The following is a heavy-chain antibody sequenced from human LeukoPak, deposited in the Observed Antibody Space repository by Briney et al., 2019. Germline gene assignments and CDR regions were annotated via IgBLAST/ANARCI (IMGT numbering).Heavy chain of an antibody. CDR2: ISGSGGST. J-gene: IGHJ4*02. Sequence: GGSLRLSCAASGFTFSSYGMSWVRQAPGKGLEWVSAISGSGGSTYYADSVKGRFTISRDNSKNTLYLQMNSLRAEDTAVYYCAKGSGSYYTVYYFNHWGQGTLVTVSS. CDR1: GFTFSSYG. D-gene: IGHD3-10*01. V-gene: IGHV3-23*01. CDR3: AKGSGSYYTVYYFNH.